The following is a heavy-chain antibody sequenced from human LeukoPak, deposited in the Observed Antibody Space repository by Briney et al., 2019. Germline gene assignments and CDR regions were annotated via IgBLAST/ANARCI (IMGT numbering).Heavy chain of an antibody. CDR2: IKEDGSDK. CDR1: GFTFSNYW. CDR3: ARERDYYGSKFYYYMDV. D-gene: IGHD3-22*01. V-gene: IGHV3-7*01. Sequence: GGSLRLSCGGSGFTFSNYWMSWVRQTPGKGPEWVANIKEDGSDKYYVDSVKGRFIIARDNAQNSVYLQMNSLRAEDTAVYYCARERDYYGSKFYYYMDVWGKGTTVTVSS. J-gene: IGHJ6*03.